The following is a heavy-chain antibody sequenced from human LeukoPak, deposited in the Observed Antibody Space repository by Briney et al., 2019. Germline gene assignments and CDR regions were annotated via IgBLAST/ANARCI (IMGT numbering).Heavy chain of an antibody. V-gene: IGHV1-69*05. CDR2: TIPISGTA. CDR3: ARDRTGYSYGDMGY. Sequence: SVKVSCKASGGTFSSYAISWVRQAPGQGLEWMGGTIPISGTANYAQKFQGRVTITTDESTSTAYMELSSLRSEDTAVYYCARDRTGYSYGDMGYWGQGTLVTVSS. J-gene: IGHJ4*02. D-gene: IGHD5-18*01. CDR1: GGTFSSYA.